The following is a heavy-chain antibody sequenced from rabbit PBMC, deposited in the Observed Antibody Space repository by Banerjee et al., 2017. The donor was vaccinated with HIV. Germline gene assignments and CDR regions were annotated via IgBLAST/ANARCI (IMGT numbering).Heavy chain of an antibody. D-gene: IGHD4-1*01. Sequence: QSLEESGGDLVTPGGTLTLTCTASGFTISSYHMCWVRQAPGKGLEWIACIYVGSSGSTYYASWAKGRFTISKTSSTTVTLQMTSLTAADTATYFCARDLAGVIGWNFGLWGPGTLVTVS. CDR2: IYVGSSGST. CDR3: ARDLAGVIGWNFGL. V-gene: IGHV1S40*01. J-gene: IGHJ4*01. CDR1: GFTISSYH.